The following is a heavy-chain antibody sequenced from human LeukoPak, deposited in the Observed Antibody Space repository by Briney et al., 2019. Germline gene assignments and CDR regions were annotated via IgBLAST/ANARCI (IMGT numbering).Heavy chain of an antibody. CDR1: GHTFTGYY. V-gene: IGHV1-2*02. Sequence: ASVKVTCKASGHTFTGYYVYWVRQAPGQGLEWMGWMNPNVGGANFPQKFQGRVTVTSDPAISAAYMELRRLRSDDTAVYYCARGVFGESLESWGQGTLVTVSS. D-gene: IGHD3-10*02. CDR3: ARGVFGESLES. J-gene: IGHJ4*02. CDR2: MNPNVGGA.